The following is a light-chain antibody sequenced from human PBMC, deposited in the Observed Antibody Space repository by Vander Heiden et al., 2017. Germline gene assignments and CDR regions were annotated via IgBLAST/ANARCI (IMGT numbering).Light chain of an antibody. V-gene: IGLV2-23*02. CDR2: GVN. Sequence: QSALSQPASGSGSPGQSITISCTGTSNDVGSFNLVSWFQHYPGKAPKLIIYGVNKRPSGVSDRFSGSKSGNTASLTISGLQAEDEVDYVCSSYAGNSVVFGGGTKLTVL. CDR1: SNDVGSFNL. CDR3: SSYAGNSVV. J-gene: IGLJ2*01.